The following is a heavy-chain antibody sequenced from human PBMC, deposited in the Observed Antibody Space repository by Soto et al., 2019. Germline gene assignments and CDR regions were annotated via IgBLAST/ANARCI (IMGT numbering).Heavy chain of an antibody. D-gene: IGHD3-3*01. CDR1: AGSISSSSYY. Sequence: PSETLSLTCTVSAGSISSSSYYWGWIRQPPGKGLEWIGSIYYSVSTYYNPSLKSRVTISVDTSKNQFSLKLSSVTAADTAVYYCARLDYDFWSGDNYYGMDVWGQGTTVTVSS. CDR3: ARLDYDFWSGDNYYGMDV. J-gene: IGHJ6*02. V-gene: IGHV4-39*01. CDR2: IYYSVST.